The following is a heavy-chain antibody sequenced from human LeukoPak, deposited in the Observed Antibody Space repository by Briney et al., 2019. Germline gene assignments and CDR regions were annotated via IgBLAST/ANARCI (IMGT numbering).Heavy chain of an antibody. CDR2: ISYDGTNQ. Sequence: PGGSLRLSCAASGFTFGNYAMHWVRQAPGKGLEWVALISYDGTNQYYADSVKGRFTISRDNSENTLSLQMNSLRAEDTALYYCSKNRVVFNWNYAYYFDDWGQGTLVTVSS. J-gene: IGHJ4*02. CDR3: SKNRVVFNWNYAYYFDD. V-gene: IGHV3-30*18. CDR1: GFTFGNYA. D-gene: IGHD1-7*01.